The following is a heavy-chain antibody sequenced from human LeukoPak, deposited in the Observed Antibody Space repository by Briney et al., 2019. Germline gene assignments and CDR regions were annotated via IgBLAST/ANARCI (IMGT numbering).Heavy chain of an antibody. D-gene: IGHD3-10*01. Sequence: SETLSLTCTVSGGSISSGDYYWSWSRQPPGKGLEWSGYIYYSGSTYYNPSLKSRVTISVDTSKNQFSLKLSSVTAADTAVYYCASLSYYYGSGSSAFDYWGQGTLVTVSS. V-gene: IGHV4-30-4*01. CDR1: GGSISSGDYY. J-gene: IGHJ4*02. CDR2: IYYSGST. CDR3: ASLSYYYGSGSSAFDY.